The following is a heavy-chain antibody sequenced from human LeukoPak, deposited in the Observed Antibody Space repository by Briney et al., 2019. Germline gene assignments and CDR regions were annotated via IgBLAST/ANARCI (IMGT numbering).Heavy chain of an antibody. V-gene: IGHV3-74*01. CDR2: INEYGTP. CDR1: GFTFSNYW. J-gene: IGHJ1*01. Sequence: SGGSLRLSCAASGFTFSNYWMYWVRQAPGKGLVWIANINEYGTPTYADSVKGRFTISRDNARDTLYLQMNSLRADDTAVYYCARARGGNWGRGTLVTVSS. CDR3: ARARGGN. D-gene: IGHD3-16*01.